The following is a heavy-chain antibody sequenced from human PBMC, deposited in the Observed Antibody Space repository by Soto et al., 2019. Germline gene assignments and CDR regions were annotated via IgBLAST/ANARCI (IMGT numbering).Heavy chain of an antibody. D-gene: IGHD1-26*01. V-gene: IGHV4-30-4*01. Sequence: SETLSLTCTVSGGTISSADYYWSWFRQPPGKGLEWIGYIYYSGSTYYNPSLKSRVTISVDTSKNQFSLKLSSVTAADTAVYYCASRRSRGRALLFDPWGQGTLVTVSS. CDR2: IYYSGST. J-gene: IGHJ5*02. CDR3: ASRRSRGRALLFDP. CDR1: GGTISSADYY.